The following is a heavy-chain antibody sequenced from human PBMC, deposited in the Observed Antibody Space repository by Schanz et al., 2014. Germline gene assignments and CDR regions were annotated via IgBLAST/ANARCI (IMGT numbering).Heavy chain of an antibody. CDR1: GFTFSRYG. J-gene: IGHJ4*02. CDR3: AGGEYQLLYGN. CDR2: ISSTSRAT. D-gene: IGHD2-2*02. Sequence: EVQLVESGGGVVQPGRSLRLSCAASGFTFSRYGMHWVRQAPGKGLEWISYISSTSRATYYADSVKGRFTISRDNAKNSLFLQMNSLRAEDTAVYYCAGGEYQLLYGNWGQGTLVTVSS. V-gene: IGHV3-48*01.